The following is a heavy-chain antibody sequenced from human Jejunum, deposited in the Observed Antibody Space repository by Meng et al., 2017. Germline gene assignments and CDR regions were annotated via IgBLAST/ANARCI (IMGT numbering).Heavy chain of an antibody. D-gene: IGHD1-26*01. CDR2: IYHSGTT. CDR1: GYSISSGYY. Sequence: SETLSLTCAVSGYSISSGYYWGWIRQPPGKGLEWIGNIYHSGTTNYNPSLKSRVTISVDTSKNQFSLKLNSVSAADTAVYYCTRASVWYSGGYWGQGTLVTVSS. CDR3: TRASVWYSGGY. V-gene: IGHV4-38-2*01. J-gene: IGHJ4*02.